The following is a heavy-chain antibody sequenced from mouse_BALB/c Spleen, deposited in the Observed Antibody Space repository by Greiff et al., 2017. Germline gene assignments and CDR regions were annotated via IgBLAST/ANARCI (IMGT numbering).Heavy chain of an antibody. V-gene: IGHV1-14*01. Sequence: EVKLVESGPGLVKPGASLKLSCTASGYTFSSYGMHWVQQKPGEGLEWIGYINPYNDGTKDNGKFKGKATMTSDKSSSTAYMELSSLTSEDSAVYYCARDGFDYWGQGTTLTVSS. CDR2: INPYNDGT. J-gene: IGHJ2*01. CDR1: GYTFSSYG. CDR3: ARDGFDY.